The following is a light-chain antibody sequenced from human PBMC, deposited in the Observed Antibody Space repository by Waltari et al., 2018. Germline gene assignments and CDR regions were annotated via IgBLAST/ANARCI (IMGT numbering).Light chain of an antibody. CDR3: SSYRGSFTLV. V-gene: IGLV2-14*03. Sequence: QSALTQPASVSGSPGQSITISCTGTSSDVGAYDNVYWYQQHPAKAPKLMIYDVTKRPSGVSNRFSGSKSGNTASLTISGLQAEDEADYYCSSYRGSFTLVFGGGTKVTVL. CDR1: SSDVGAYDN. CDR2: DVT. J-gene: IGLJ3*02.